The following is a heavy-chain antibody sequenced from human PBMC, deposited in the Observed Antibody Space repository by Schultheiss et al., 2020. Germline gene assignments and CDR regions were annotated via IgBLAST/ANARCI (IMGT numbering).Heavy chain of an antibody. CDR2: ISSSSSTI. J-gene: IGHJ4*02. CDR3: AKHGQVVPFDY. D-gene: IGHD6-13*01. Sequence: GESLKISCAASGFTFSSYAMSWVRQAPGKGLEWVSYISSSSSTIYYADSVKGRFTISRDNAKNSLYLQMNSLRAEDTAVYYCAKHGQVVPFDYWGQGTLVTVSS. V-gene: IGHV3-48*01. CDR1: GFTFSSYA.